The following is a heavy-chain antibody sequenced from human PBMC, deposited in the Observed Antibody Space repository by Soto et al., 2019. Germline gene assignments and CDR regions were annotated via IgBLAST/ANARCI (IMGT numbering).Heavy chain of an antibody. D-gene: IGHD5-12*01. Sequence: VQLVQSGAEVKKPAASVKVSCKASGYTFTSYGISWVRQAPGQGLEWMGWISAYNGNTNYAQKLQGRVTMTTDTSTCTAYMELRSVRSADTAVYYCARSQIVATIEANWFDPWGQGPLVTVSS. CDR2: ISAYNGNT. J-gene: IGHJ5*02. CDR3: ARSQIVATIEANWFDP. V-gene: IGHV1-18*01. CDR1: GYTFTSYG.